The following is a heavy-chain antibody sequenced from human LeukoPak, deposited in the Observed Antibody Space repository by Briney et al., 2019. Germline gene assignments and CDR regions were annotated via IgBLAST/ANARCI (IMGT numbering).Heavy chain of an antibody. J-gene: IGHJ3*02. V-gene: IGHV1-46*01. CDR3: ARVRDGYNDAYDI. Sequence: SVKVSCKASGYTFTGYYMHWVRQAPGQGLEWMGWINPSGGSTNYAQNFQARVTMTRDTSTSTVYMELSSLRSEDTAVYYCARVRDGYNDAYDIWGQGTMVTVPS. CDR2: INPSGGST. D-gene: IGHD5-24*01. CDR1: GYTFTGYY.